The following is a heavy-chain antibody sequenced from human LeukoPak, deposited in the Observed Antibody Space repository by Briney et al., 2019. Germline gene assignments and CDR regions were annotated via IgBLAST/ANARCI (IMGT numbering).Heavy chain of an antibody. CDR2: IRSRSYDETT. D-gene: IGHD1-7*01. CDR3: ARGYDWNYLHF. V-gene: IGHV3-49*04. J-gene: IGHJ4*02. Sequence: PGGSLRLSCATSGFTFDNYAMTWVRQAPGKGLEWVGFIRSRSYDETTDYAASVKDRFIISRDDSKRIAYLQMNSLTTEDTGMYYCARGYDWNYLHFWGQGVLVTVSS. CDR1: GFTFDNYA.